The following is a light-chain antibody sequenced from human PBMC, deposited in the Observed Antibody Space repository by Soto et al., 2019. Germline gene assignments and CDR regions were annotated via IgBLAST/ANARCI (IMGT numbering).Light chain of an antibody. CDR1: SSDVGGYNY. CDR2: EVS. V-gene: IGLV2-14*01. CDR3: SSYTSSSIYV. Sequence: LTQPASVSGSPGQSITISCTGTSSDVGGYNYVSWYQQHPGKAPKLMIYEVSNRPSGVSNRFSGSKSGNTASLTISGLQAEDEADYYCSSYTSSSIYVFGTGTKV. J-gene: IGLJ1*01.